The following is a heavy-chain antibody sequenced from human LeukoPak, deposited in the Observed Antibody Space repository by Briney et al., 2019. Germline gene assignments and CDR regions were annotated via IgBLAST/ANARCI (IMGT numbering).Heavy chain of an antibody. CDR1: GFTFSSYG. D-gene: IGHD3-10*01. CDR2: ISYDGSNK. V-gene: IGHV3-30*03. Sequence: AGGSLRLSCAASGFTFSSYGMHWVRQAPGKGLEWVAVISYDGSNKYYADSVKGRFTISRDNSKNTLYLQMNSLRAEDTAVYYCARTGSHLLWFGEFWFDPWGQGTLVTVSS. J-gene: IGHJ5*02. CDR3: ARTGSHLLWFGEFWFDP.